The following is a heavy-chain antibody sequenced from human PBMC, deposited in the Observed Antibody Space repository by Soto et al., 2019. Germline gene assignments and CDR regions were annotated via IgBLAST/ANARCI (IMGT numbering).Heavy chain of an antibody. CDR1: GFTFSTSG. CDR2: ISQDGGAT. V-gene: IGHV3-30*18. J-gene: IGHJ5*02. D-gene: IGHD6-13*01. Sequence: QVQLVESGGGVVQSGRSLRLSCAASGFTFSTSGMHWIRQAPGKGLEWVAMISQDGGATYYVDSVKGRFTISRDTDKNTLHLKMDSLRPEDTATYYCEKDWGSSGWYNWFDPWGQGTLVTVSS. CDR3: EKDWGSSGWYNWFDP.